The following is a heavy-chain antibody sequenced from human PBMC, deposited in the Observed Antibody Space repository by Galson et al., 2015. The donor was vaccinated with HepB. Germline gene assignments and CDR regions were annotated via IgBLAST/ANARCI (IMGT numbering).Heavy chain of an antibody. CDR1: GFTFSSYA. Sequence: SLRLSCAASGFTFSSYAMHWVRQAPGKGLEWVAVISYDGSNKYYADSVKGRFTISRDNSKNTLYLQMNSLRAEDTAVYYCARSDIVVVPAAMWFTYYYGMDVWGQGTTVTVSS. D-gene: IGHD2-2*01. CDR2: ISYDGSNK. V-gene: IGHV3-30-3*01. J-gene: IGHJ6*02. CDR3: ARSDIVVVPAAMWFTYYYGMDV.